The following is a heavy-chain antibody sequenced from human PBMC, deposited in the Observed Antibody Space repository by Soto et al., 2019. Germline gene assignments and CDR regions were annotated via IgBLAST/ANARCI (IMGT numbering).Heavy chain of an antibody. Sequence: PGGSLRLSCAASGFTFSSYTMNWVRQAPGKGLEWVSSISSSTTYIYYADSVTGRFTISRDNAKNSLYLQMNSLGAGDTAVYYCARETESYNWNDGXMDVWGQGTTVTVSS. CDR3: ARETESYNWNDGXMDV. CDR1: GFTFSSYT. CDR2: ISSSTTYI. V-gene: IGHV3-21*01. D-gene: IGHD1-20*01. J-gene: IGHJ6*02.